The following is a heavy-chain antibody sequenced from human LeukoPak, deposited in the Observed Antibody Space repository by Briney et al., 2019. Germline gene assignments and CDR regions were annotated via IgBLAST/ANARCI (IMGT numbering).Heavy chain of an antibody. V-gene: IGHV3-23*01. CDR1: GFTFRRYA. D-gene: IGHD3-9*01. Sequence: PGGSLRLSCAASGFTFRRYALSWVGPAPGKGLEWVSAISGSGGSTYKAGSVKGRSTIPRDNSKNTLYLQMHSLRAGETAVYYCAKDGKALQNFDWFLSWFDPWGQGTLVTVSS. CDR3: AKDGKALQNFDWFLSWFDP. CDR2: ISGSGGST. J-gene: IGHJ5*02.